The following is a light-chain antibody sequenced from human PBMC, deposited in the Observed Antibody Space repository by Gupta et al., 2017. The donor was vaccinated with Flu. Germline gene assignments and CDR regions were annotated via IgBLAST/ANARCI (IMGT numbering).Light chain of an antibody. CDR3: QQYDTSPRT. V-gene: IGKV3-20*01. J-gene: IGKJ1*01. CDR2: AAA. Sequence: GTLSLSPGERATLPCRASQTVTSNLLAWYQQKPGQAPRFLIYAAAVRGTGIPDRFSGSGSGTDFTLTISRLEPEDFAVYYCQQYDTSPRTFGQGTRV. CDR1: QTVTSNL.